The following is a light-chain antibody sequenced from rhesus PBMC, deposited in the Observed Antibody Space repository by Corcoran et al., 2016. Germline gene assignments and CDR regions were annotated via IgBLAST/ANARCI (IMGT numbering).Light chain of an antibody. CDR2: KAS. Sequence: DIQMTQSPSSLSASVGDKVTITCRASQGISSWLAWYQQKQGKAPKLLNYKASSLQSGGPSRFSGSGSGTDFTLTISSLQPEDFATYYCLQYSSSPFTFGPGTKLDIK. V-gene: IGKV1-22*01. CDR3: LQYSSSPFT. J-gene: IGKJ3*01. CDR1: QGISSW.